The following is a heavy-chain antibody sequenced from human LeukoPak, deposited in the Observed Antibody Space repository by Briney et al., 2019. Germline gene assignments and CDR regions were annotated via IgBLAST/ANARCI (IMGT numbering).Heavy chain of an antibody. CDR1: GGSFSGYY. J-gene: IGHJ3*02. V-gene: IGHV4-34*01. Sequence: SETLSLTCAVYGGSFSGYYWSWIRQPPGKGPEWIGEINHSGSTNYNPSLKSRVTISVDTSKNQFSLKLSSVTAADTAVYYCAASCYPDYGGNSEAFDIWGQGTMVTVSS. D-gene: IGHD4-23*01. CDR2: INHSGST. CDR3: AASCYPDYGGNSEAFDI.